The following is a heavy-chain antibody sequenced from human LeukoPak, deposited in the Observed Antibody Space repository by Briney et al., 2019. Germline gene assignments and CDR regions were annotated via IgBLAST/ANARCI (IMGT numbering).Heavy chain of an antibody. J-gene: IGHJ4*02. D-gene: IGHD2-2*01. V-gene: IGHV4-4*09. Sequence: SETLSLTCIVSGGSMSGYYWSWIRQPPGKGLEWIGHTFSSGATTYNPSLKSRVTISVDTSRSQFSLNLSSVTAADTAVYYCARLGGPAAVDYWGQGTLVTVSS. CDR1: GGSMSGYY. CDR3: ARLGGPAAVDY. CDR2: TFSSGAT.